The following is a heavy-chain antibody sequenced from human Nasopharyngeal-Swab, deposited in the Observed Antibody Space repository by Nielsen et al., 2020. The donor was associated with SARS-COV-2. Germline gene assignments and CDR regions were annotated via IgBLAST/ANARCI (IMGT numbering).Heavy chain of an antibody. V-gene: IGHV3-74*01. J-gene: IGHJ4*02. CDR2: LNQDGSIT. CDR1: GFTFRNYW. CDR3: ASDLSGRDDN. Sequence: GESLKISCAASGFTFRNYWMHWVRQAPGKGLEWVSRLNQDGSITSYADSVKGRFAISRDNAKNTLYLQMNSLRAEDTAVYFCASDLSGRDDNWGQGTLVTVAA. D-gene: IGHD6-19*01.